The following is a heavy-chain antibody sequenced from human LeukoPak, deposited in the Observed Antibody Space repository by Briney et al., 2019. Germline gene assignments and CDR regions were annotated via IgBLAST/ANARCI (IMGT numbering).Heavy chain of an antibody. Sequence: SETLSLTCTVSGGSISSYYWSWIRQPPGKGLEWIGYIYHSGSTNYNPSLKSRVTISVDTSKNQFSLKLSSVTAADTAVYYCARVGLSYDYLDYWGQGTLVTVSS. D-gene: IGHD5-12*01. CDR2: IYHSGST. J-gene: IGHJ4*02. CDR1: GGSISSYY. V-gene: IGHV4-59*01. CDR3: ARVGLSYDYLDY.